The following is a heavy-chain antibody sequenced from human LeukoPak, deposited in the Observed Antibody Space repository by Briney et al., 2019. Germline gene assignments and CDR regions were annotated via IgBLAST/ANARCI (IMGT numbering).Heavy chain of an antibody. CDR2: IHYSGST. V-gene: IGHV4-59*08. Sequence: PSETLSLTCTVSGGSITNYWTWIRQPPGKGLEWIGYIHYSGSTNYNPSLKSRVTISVDTSKNQFSLKLSSVTAADTAVYYCAIRYSSSWYSDAFDIWGQGTMVTVSS. CDR3: AIRYSSSWYSDAFDI. D-gene: IGHD6-13*01. CDR1: GGSITNY. J-gene: IGHJ3*02.